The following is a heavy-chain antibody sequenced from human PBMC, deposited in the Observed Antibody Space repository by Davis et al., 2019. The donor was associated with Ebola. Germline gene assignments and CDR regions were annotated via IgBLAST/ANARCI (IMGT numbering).Heavy chain of an antibody. CDR2: IYPGDSDT. J-gene: IGHJ6*02. D-gene: IGHD1-26*01. CDR3: AGATYYYYGMDV. Sequence: GESLKISCTGSGYSFTNYWIGWVRQMPGKGLEWRGIIYPGDSDTRYRPSFQGQVTISDDKSIRTAYLQWSRLKGSDTAMYYCAGATYYYYGMDVWGQGTTVTVSS. V-gene: IGHV5-51*01. CDR1: GYSFTNYW.